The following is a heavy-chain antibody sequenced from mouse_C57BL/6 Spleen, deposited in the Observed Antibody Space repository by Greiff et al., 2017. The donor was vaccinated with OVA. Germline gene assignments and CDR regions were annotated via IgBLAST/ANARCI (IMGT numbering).Heavy chain of an antibody. J-gene: IGHJ1*03. CDR1: GFTFSDYG. D-gene: IGHD1-1*01. Sequence: EVQRVESGGGLVKPGGSLKLSCAASGFTFSDYGMHWVRQAPEKGLEWVAYISSGSSTIYYADTVKGRFTISRDNAKNTLFLQMTSLRSEDTAMYYCASRTVGYFDVWGTGTTVTLSS. V-gene: IGHV5-17*01. CDR3: ASRTVGYFDV. CDR2: ISSGSSTI.